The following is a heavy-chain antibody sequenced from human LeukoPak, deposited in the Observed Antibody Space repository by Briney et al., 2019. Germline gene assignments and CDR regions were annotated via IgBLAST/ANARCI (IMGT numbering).Heavy chain of an antibody. J-gene: IGHJ3*02. CDR3: AKGTSYFVSGNYYNDAFDI. D-gene: IGHD3-10*01. Sequence: GGSLRLSCAASGFTFSTYAMSWVRQAPGKGLEWVSAVSGSGSSTYYAESVKGRSTISRDNSRTTLFLRMNSLRAEDTAVYYCAKGTSYFVSGNYYNDAFDIWGQGTLVTVSS. V-gene: IGHV3-23*01. CDR1: GFTFSTYA. CDR2: VSGSGSST.